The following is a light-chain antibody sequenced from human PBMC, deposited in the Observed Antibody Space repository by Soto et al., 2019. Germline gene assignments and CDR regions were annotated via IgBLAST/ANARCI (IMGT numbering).Light chain of an antibody. CDR3: QQYGTSPST. J-gene: IGKJ1*01. Sequence: EIVFTQSPGTLSLSPGERATLSCRASQNVANNYLAWFRQKPGQTPRLLIYGASSRAAGIPDRFSGSGSGTDFTLTISXLEPEDFAVFYCQQYGTSPSTFGQGTKV. CDR1: QNVANNY. CDR2: GAS. V-gene: IGKV3-20*01.